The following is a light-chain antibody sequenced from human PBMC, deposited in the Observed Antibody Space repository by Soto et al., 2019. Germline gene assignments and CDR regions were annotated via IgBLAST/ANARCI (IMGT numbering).Light chain of an antibody. CDR1: QAINNY. Sequence: DLQMTQSPSSLSASVGDRVTITCRASQAINNYVAWYQQKPGQCPQLLIYAASTLQSGVPSRFSGSGSGTDFTLTISSLQPEDVATYYCQKYDSVLLIFGGGTKVEVK. V-gene: IGKV1-27*01. CDR2: AAS. CDR3: QKYDSVLLI. J-gene: IGKJ4*01.